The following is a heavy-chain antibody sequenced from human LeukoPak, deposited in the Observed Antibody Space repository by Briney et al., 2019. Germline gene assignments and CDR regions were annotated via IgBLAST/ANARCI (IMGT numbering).Heavy chain of an antibody. Sequence: GGSLRLSCAASGFTFSSNYMSWVRQAPGKGLEWVSVIYSGGSTYYADSVKGRFTISRDNSKNTLYLQMNSLRAEDTAVYYCARDPGPYYYYGMDVWGQGTTVTVSS. CDR2: IYSGGST. J-gene: IGHJ6*02. V-gene: IGHV3-66*02. CDR1: GFTFSSNY. CDR3: ARDPGPYYYYGMDV.